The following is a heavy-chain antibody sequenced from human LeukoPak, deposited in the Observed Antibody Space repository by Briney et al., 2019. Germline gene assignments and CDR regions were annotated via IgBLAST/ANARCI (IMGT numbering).Heavy chain of an antibody. CDR1: GYSISSGYY. D-gene: IGHD2-15*01. V-gene: IGHV4-38-2*02. J-gene: IGHJ3*02. CDR3: ARSPGGFGGYPADAFDI. CDR2: IYHSGST. Sequence: SETLSLTCTVFGYSISSGYYWGWIRQPPGKGLEWIGSIYHSGSTYYNPSLKSRVTISVDTSKNQFSLKLSSVTAADTAVYYCARSPGGFGGYPADAFDIWGQGTMVTVSS.